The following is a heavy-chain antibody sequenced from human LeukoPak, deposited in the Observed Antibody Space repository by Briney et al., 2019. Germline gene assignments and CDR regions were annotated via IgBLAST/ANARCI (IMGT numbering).Heavy chain of an antibody. CDR1: GFTFSSYA. D-gene: IGHD3-10*01. J-gene: IGHJ5*02. CDR2: ISGSGGST. V-gene: IGHV3-23*01. CDR3: AKEAYGSGSSRPKNWFDP. Sequence: SGGSLRLSCAASGFTFSSYAMSWVRQAPGKGLEWVSAISGSGGSTYYADSVKGRFTISRDNSKNTLYLQMNSLRAEDTAVYYCAKEAYGSGSSRPKNWFDPWGQGTLVTVSS.